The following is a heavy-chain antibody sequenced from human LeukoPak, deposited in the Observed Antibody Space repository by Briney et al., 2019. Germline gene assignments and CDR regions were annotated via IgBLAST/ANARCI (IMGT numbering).Heavy chain of an antibody. D-gene: IGHD1-1*01. CDR2: ISSSRSYI. Sequence: PGGSLRLSCAASGFTFSSYNMNWVRQAPGKGLEWVSSISSSRSYIYYADSVKGRFTISRDNAKNSLYLQMNSLRAEDTAVYYCAKTGNPATGDYWGQGTLVSVSS. CDR1: GFTFSSYN. CDR3: AKTGNPATGDY. V-gene: IGHV3-21*01. J-gene: IGHJ4*02.